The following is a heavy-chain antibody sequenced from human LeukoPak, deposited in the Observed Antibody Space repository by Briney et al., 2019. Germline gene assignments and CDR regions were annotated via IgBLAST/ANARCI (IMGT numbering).Heavy chain of an antibody. J-gene: IGHJ4*02. Sequence: GGSLRLSCAASGFTFSSYGMSWVRQAPGKGLGWVSTITGSGGSTYYADSVKGRFTISRDTSKNTLYLQMNSLRAEDTAVYYCVKDDGWVQYANWGQGTLVTVSS. V-gene: IGHV3-23*01. CDR2: ITGSGGST. CDR3: VKDDGWVQYAN. CDR1: GFTFSSYG. D-gene: IGHD5-24*01.